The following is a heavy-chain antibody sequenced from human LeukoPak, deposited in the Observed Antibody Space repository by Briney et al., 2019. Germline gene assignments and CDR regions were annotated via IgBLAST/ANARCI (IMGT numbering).Heavy chain of an antibody. D-gene: IGHD6-13*01. J-gene: IGHJ4*02. CDR2: INPSGSP. CDR3: ARGTEVVSSWYPYYFDY. V-gene: IGHV4-34*01. Sequence: SETLSITCAVYGGSFSGYYWSWIRQPPGKGLERIAAINPSGSPNYNPSLKSRVTISVDPSKYQFSLKLSSVTAADTAVYYCARGTEVVSSWYPYYFDYGGQGTLVTVSS. CDR1: GGSFSGYY.